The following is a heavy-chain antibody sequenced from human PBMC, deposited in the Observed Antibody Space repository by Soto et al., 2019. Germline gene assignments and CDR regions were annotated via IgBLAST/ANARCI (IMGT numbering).Heavy chain of an antibody. J-gene: IGHJ4*02. CDR2: IDPSDSYT. CDR1: GYSFTSYW. Sequence: EVQLVQSGAEVKKPGESLRISCKGSGYSFTSYWISWVRQMPGKGLEWMGRIDPSDSYTNYSPSFQGHVTISADKSISTAYLQWSSLKASDTAIYYWARRQAAAGDNDLTFDYWGQGTLVTVSS. D-gene: IGHD6-13*01. V-gene: IGHV5-10-1*01. CDR3: ARRQAAAGDNDLTFDY.